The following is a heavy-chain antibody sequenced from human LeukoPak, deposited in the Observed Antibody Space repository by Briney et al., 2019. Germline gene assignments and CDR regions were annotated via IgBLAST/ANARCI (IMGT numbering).Heavy chain of an antibody. CDR2: INHSGDI. Sequence: SETLSLTCGVYGESFSGFYWSWIRQTPGKGLQWIGEINHSGDINYNPSLESRVTISVDTSKRQFSLNLRSVTAADTAVYFCARGLRFLDGWGQGTLVTVSS. D-gene: IGHD3-3*01. J-gene: IGHJ4*02. CDR1: GESFSGFY. CDR3: ARGLRFLDG. V-gene: IGHV4-34*01.